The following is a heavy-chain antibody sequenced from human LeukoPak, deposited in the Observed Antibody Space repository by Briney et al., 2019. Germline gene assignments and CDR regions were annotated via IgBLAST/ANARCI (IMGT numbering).Heavy chain of an antibody. V-gene: IGHV3-33*01. D-gene: IGHD3-3*01. CDR3: ARDSTPRHYDFWSGYYIGTWFDP. Sequence: GGSLRLSCAASGFTFSSYGMHWVRQAPGKGLEWVAVIWYDGSNKYYADSVKGRFTISRDNSKNTLYLQMNSLRAEDTAVYYCARDSTPRHYDFWSGYYIGTWFDPWGRGTLVTVSS. J-gene: IGHJ5*02. CDR2: IWYDGSNK. CDR1: GFTFSSYG.